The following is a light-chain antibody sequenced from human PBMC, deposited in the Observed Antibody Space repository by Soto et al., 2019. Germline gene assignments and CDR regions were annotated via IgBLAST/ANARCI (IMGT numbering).Light chain of an antibody. Sequence: EIVMTQSPATLSVSPGERATLSCRASQSVSSNLAWYQQKPGQAPRLLIYGASTRATGIPARFSGSGSGTEFTLTISSLQSEDFAVYYCQEYNNWSTFGQGTKLDIK. CDR3: QEYNNWST. V-gene: IGKV3-15*01. CDR2: GAS. J-gene: IGKJ1*01. CDR1: QSVSSN.